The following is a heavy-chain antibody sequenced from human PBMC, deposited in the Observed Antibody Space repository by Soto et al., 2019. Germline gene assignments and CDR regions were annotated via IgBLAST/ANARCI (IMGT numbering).Heavy chain of an antibody. CDR3: AASCVGCGGFNYYGMDV. D-gene: IGHD2-21*01. Sequence: QVQLQESGPGLVKPSQTLSLTCTVSGGSISSGGYYWSWIRQHPGKGLEWIGYIYYSGSTYYNPSLKCRVTISVDTSKNQFSLKRSSVTAADTAVYYCAASCVGCGGFNYYGMDVWGQGTTVTVSS. CDR2: IYYSGST. J-gene: IGHJ6*02. CDR1: GGSISSGGYY. V-gene: IGHV4-31*03.